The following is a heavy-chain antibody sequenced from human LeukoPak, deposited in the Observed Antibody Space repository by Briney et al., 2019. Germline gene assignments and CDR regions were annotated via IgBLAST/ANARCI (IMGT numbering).Heavy chain of an antibody. CDR3: ATRSPYCGGDCYYYYYGMDV. CDR2: IIPIFGTA. CDR1: GYTLTELS. Sequence: SVKVSCKVSGYTLTELSMHWVRQAPGKGLEWMGGIIPIFGTANYAQKFQGRVTITADESTSTAYMELSSLRSEDTAVYYCATRSPYCGGDCYYYYYGMDVWGQGTTVTVSS. V-gene: IGHV1-69*13. D-gene: IGHD2-21*02. J-gene: IGHJ6*02.